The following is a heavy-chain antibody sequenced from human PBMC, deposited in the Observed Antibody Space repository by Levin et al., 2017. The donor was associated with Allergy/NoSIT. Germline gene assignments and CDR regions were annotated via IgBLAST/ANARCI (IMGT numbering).Heavy chain of an antibody. D-gene: IGHD2-15*01. CDR3: ASIPLGYCSGGSCYPPH. CDR1: GFTFSSYA. Sequence: GESLKISCAASGFTFSSYAMHWVRQAPGKGLEWVAVISYDGSNKYYADSVKGRFTISRDNSKNTLYLQMNSLRAEDTAVYYCASIPLGYCSGGSCYPPHWGQGTLVTVSS. J-gene: IGHJ4*02. V-gene: IGHV3-30-3*01. CDR2: ISYDGSNK.